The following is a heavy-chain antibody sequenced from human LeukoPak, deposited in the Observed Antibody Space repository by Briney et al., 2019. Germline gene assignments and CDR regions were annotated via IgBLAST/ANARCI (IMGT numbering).Heavy chain of an antibody. D-gene: IGHD3-9*01. CDR3: AKDLRYFDWLSHFDY. V-gene: IGHV3-9*01. CDR2: ISWNSGSI. J-gene: IGHJ4*02. CDR1: GFTFDDYA. Sequence: GRSLRLSCAASGFTFDDYAMHWVRQAPGKGLEWVSGISWNSGSIGYADSVKGRFTISRDNSKNTLYLQMNSLRAEDTAVYYCAKDLRYFDWLSHFDYWGQGTLVTVSS.